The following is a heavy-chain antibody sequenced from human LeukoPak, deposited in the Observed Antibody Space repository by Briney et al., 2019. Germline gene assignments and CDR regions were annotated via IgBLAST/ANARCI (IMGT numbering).Heavy chain of an antibody. V-gene: IGHV3-11*04. CDR2: ISSSGSTI. CDR3: ARDREDIVVVPAAEDYYYYYYMDV. CDR1: GCTFSDYY. D-gene: IGHD2-2*01. Sequence: GGSLRLSCAASGCTFSDYYMSWIRQAPGKGLEWVSYISSSGSTIYYADSVKGRFTIYRDNAKNSLYLQMNSLRAEDTAVYYCARDREDIVVVPAAEDYYYYYYMDVWGKGTTVTVSS. J-gene: IGHJ6*03.